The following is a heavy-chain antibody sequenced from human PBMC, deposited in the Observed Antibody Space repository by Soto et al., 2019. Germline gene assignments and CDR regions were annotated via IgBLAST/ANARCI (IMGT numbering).Heavy chain of an antibody. Sequence: GSLRLSCSASGFTFRSFAMSWFRQSPGKGLEWVSGISGNGDNTYYADSVKGRFTISRDNSKNTLFLQMNSLRAEDTALYYCATVGTTVTTINWFDPWGQGTLVTVSS. V-gene: IGHV3-23*01. CDR3: ATVGTTVTTINWFDP. J-gene: IGHJ5*02. CDR1: GFTFRSFA. D-gene: IGHD4-17*01. CDR2: ISGNGDNT.